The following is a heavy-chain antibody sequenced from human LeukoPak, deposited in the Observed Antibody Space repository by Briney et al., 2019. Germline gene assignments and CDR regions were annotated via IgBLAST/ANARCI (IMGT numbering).Heavy chain of an antibody. Sequence: GDPLTLSCAAWGFTYSSWSMNWLRQAAGRGLQWVSSISSSSSYIYYADSVKGRFTISRDNAKNSLYLQMNSLRAEDTAVYYCARDGVPYSSSWYNWFDPWGQGTLVTVSS. CDR2: ISSSSSYI. J-gene: IGHJ5*02. V-gene: IGHV3-21*01. CDR1: GFTYSSWS. D-gene: IGHD6-13*01. CDR3: ARDGVPYSSSWYNWFDP.